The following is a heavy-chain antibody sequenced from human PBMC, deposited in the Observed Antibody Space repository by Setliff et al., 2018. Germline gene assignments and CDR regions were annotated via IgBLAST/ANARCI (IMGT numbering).Heavy chain of an antibody. D-gene: IGHD3-9*01. CDR3: ARGKYDVLTGEYYFDF. V-gene: IGHV1-2*04. CDR1: GYTFTGYY. CDR2: LNPNSGGT. Sequence: ASVKVSCKASGYTFTGYYIHWVRQAPGQGLEWMGCLNPNSGGTNSTRKFEGCVTMTRDTSISAAYMELSSLKSNDTAVYYCARGKYDVLTGEYYFDFWGQGTLVTVSS. J-gene: IGHJ4*02.